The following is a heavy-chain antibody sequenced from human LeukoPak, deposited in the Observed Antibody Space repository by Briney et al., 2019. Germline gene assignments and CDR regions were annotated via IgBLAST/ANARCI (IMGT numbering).Heavy chain of an antibody. Sequence: SQTLSLTRAVSGGSISSGGYSWSWIRQPPGKGLEWIGYIYHSGSTHYNPSLKSRVTISVDRSKNQFSLKLSSVTAADTAVYYCARGSDILTGYYYFDYWGQGTLVTVSS. V-gene: IGHV4-30-2*01. J-gene: IGHJ4*02. D-gene: IGHD3-9*01. CDR1: GGSISSGGYS. CDR3: ARGSDILTGYYYFDY. CDR2: IYHSGST.